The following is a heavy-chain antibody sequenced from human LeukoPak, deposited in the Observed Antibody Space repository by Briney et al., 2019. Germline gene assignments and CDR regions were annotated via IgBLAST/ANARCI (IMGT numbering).Heavy chain of an antibody. Sequence: SETLSLTCAVYGGSFSGYYWSWIRQPPGKGLEWIGEINHSGSTNYNPSLKSRVTISVDTSKNQFSLKLSSVTAADTAVYYCARGRIAARSLSPYWGQGTLVTVSS. D-gene: IGHD6-6*01. CDR1: GGSFSGYY. CDR2: INHSGST. CDR3: ARGRIAARSLSPY. J-gene: IGHJ4*02. V-gene: IGHV4-34*01.